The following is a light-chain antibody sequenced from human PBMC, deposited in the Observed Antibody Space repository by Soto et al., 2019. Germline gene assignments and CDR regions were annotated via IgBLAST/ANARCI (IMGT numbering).Light chain of an antibody. CDR3: PQPSALPLT. V-gene: IGKV3-11*01. J-gene: IGKJ3*01. CDR2: DAS. Sequence: EIVLTQSPSTLSLSAAERATLSCRASQNIGTYLDWYQQKPGQSPRLLIFDASSRATGTPARFSGSGSGTDFTLTISSLEPEDFVLYHSPQPSALPLTSGPGTKVDIK. CDR1: QNIGTY.